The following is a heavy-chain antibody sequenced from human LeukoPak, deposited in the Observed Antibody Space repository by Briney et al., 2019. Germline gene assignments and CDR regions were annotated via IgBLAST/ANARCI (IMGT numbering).Heavy chain of an antibody. CDR3: ARRKGHYYYDRSGAFDY. CDR2: ISSDGSTT. D-gene: IGHD3-22*01. Sequence: KTGGSLRLSCAASGLTFNDYYMSWIRQAPGKGLEWVSCISSDGSTTYYADSVKGRFTVSRDNAKNSLYLQMNSLSAEDTAVYYCARRKGHYYYDRSGAFDYWGQGTLVTVSS. J-gene: IGHJ4*02. V-gene: IGHV3-11*01. CDR1: GLTFNDYY.